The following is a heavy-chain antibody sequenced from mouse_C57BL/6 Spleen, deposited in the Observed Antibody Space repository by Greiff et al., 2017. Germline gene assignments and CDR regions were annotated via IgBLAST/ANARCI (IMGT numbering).Heavy chain of an antibody. J-gene: IGHJ2*01. V-gene: IGHV1-81*01. Sequence: QVQLQQSGAELARPGASVKLSCKASGYTFTSYGISWVKQSTGQGLEWIGEIYPRSGNTYYNEKFKGKATLTADKSYSTAYMELRSLTSEDSAVYVCARSDYYGSSYYGYWGQGTTRTVSS. CDR3: ARSDYYGSSYYGY. CDR1: GYTFTSYG. D-gene: IGHD1-1*01. CDR2: IYPRSGNT.